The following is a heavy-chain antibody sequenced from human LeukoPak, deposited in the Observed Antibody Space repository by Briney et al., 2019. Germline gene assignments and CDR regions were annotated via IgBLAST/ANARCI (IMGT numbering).Heavy chain of an antibody. CDR1: GGCFCGYY. CDR3: ARGGSRKMATTKTPFDY. Sequence: SETLSLTCAVYGGCFCGYYWSWIRQPPGKGLEWIGEINHSGSTNYNPSLKGRVTISVDTSKNQFSLKLSSVTAADTAVYYCARGGSRKMATTKTPFDYWGQGTLVTVSS. CDR2: INHSGST. D-gene: IGHD5-24*01. J-gene: IGHJ4*02. V-gene: IGHV4-34*01.